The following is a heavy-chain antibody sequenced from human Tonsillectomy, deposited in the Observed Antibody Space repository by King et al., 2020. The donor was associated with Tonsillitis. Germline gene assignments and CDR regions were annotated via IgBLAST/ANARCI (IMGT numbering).Heavy chain of an antibody. J-gene: IGHJ3*02. V-gene: IGHV1-18*01. CDR2: ISGYNGNT. Sequence: QLVQSGAEVEKPWASVKVSCKASGYNFISYGITWVRQAPGQGLEWMGWISGYNGNTNYAQKFQGRVTMTRDTSTSTVYMELRSLRSDDTAVYYCARGRSGTRAAFDIWGQGTMVTVSS. D-gene: IGHD1-1*01. CDR3: ARGRSGTRAAFDI. CDR1: GYNFISYG.